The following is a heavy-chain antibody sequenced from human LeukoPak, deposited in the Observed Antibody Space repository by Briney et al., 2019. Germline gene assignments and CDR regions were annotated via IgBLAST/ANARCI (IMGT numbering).Heavy chain of an antibody. CDR1: GFTFSSYS. D-gene: IGHD6-6*01. V-gene: IGHV3-74*01. Sequence: GGSLRLSCAASGFTFSSYSMNWVRQVPGKGLVWVSRINSDGTSTSYADSVKGRFTISRDNAKNTLYLQMNSLRAEDTAVYYCATSRSFDYWGRGTLVTVSS. CDR3: ATSRSFDY. J-gene: IGHJ4*02. CDR2: INSDGTST.